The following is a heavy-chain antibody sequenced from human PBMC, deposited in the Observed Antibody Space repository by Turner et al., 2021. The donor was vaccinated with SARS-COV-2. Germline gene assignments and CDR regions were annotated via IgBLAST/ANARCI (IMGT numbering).Heavy chain of an antibody. J-gene: IGHJ6*02. V-gene: IGHV4-39*01. D-gene: IGHD5-18*01. CDR1: GGSISSSTYY. Sequence: QLQLQESGPGLVKPSETLSLTCPVSGGSISSSTYYGGWIRQPPGKGLEWIGNIYYSGSTYYNPSLKSRVTISVDTSKNQFSLKLSSVTAADTAVYYCARLMDTAMDYYGMDVWGQGTTVTVSS. CDR2: IYYSGST. CDR3: ARLMDTAMDYYGMDV.